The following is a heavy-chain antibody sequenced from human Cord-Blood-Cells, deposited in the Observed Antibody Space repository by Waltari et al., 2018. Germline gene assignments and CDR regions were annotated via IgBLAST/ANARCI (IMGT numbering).Heavy chain of an antibody. D-gene: IGHD5-12*01. J-gene: IGHJ4*02. CDR1: GGSLSSGGYY. CDR2: IYYSGST. CDR3: ARRQIVASLFDY. V-gene: IGHV4-31*03. Sequence: QVQLQESGPRLVKPSQTLSLPCTVSGGSLSSGGYYWSWTPQHPGKGLEWIGYIYYSGSTYYNPSLKSRVTISVDTSKNQFSLKLSSVTAADTAVYYCARRQIVASLFDYWGQGTLVTVSS.